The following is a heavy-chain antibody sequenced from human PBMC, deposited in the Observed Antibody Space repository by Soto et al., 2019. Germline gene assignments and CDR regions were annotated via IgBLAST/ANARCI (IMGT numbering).Heavy chain of an antibody. CDR2: IIPIFGTA. Sequence: ASVKVSCKASGGTFSSYAISWVRQAPGQGLEWMGGIIPIFGTASYAQKFQGRVTITADESTSTAYMELSSLRSEDTAVYYCARETMVRGVRYYYYGMDVWGQGTTVTVSS. CDR3: ARETMVRGVRYYYYGMDV. CDR1: GGTFSSYA. D-gene: IGHD3-10*01. V-gene: IGHV1-69*13. J-gene: IGHJ6*02.